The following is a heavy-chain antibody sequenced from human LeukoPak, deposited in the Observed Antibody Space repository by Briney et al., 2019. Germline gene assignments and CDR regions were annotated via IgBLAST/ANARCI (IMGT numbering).Heavy chain of an antibody. CDR1: GYSFTSYW. V-gene: IGHV5-51*01. CDR3: ARHLGDFWTPTYMDV. Sequence: GESLKISCKGSGYSFTSYWIGWVRQMPGKGLEWMGIIYPGDSDTRYSPSFQGQVTISADKSISTAYLQWSSLKASDTAMYYCARHLGDFWTPTYMDVWGKGTTVTVSS. CDR2: IYPGDSDT. D-gene: IGHD3-3*01. J-gene: IGHJ6*03.